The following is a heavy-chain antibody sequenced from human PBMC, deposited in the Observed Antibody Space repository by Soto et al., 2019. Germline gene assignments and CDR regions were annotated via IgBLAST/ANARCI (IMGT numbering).Heavy chain of an antibody. CDR1: GFTVSSKY. J-gene: IGHJ6*04. D-gene: IGHD2-15*01. Sequence: EVQLVESGGGLVQPGGSLRLSCAASGFTVSSKYMSWVRQAPGKGLEWVSLIQSGGPTYYADSVKGRFTIYRDTSENTVHLQMDSLRAEDTAVYYCARADVLCDGGRCYGVPLDVCGKGTTVTVSS. V-gene: IGHV3-66*01. CDR3: ARADVLCDGGRCYGVPLDV. CDR2: IQSGGPT.